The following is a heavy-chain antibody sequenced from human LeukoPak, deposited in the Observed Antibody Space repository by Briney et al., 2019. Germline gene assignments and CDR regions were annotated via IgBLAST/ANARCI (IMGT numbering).Heavy chain of an antibody. V-gene: IGHV3-7*03. Sequence: GGSLRLSCAASGFTFSSYWMSWVRQAPGKGLEWVANIKQDGSEKYYVDSVKGRFTISRDNAKNSLYLQMNSLRAEDTAVYYCARDVGSTGYMRGYSGYYWFDPWGQGTLVTVSS. CDR2: IKQDGSEK. J-gene: IGHJ5*02. CDR3: ARDVGSTGYMRGYSGYYWFDP. CDR1: GFTFSSYW. D-gene: IGHD3-22*01.